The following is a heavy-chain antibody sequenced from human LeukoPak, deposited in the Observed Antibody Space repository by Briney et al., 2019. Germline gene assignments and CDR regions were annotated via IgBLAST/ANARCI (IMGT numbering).Heavy chain of an antibody. CDR2: INPNSGGT. CDR1: GYTFTGYY. Sequence: ASVKVSCKASGYTFTGYYMHWVRQAPGQGLEWMGWINPNSGGTNYAQKFQGRVTMTRDTSISTAYMELSRLRSDDTAVYYCARPNVDIVATINFDYWGQGTLVTVSS. CDR3: ARPNVDIVATINFDY. V-gene: IGHV1-2*02. D-gene: IGHD5-12*01. J-gene: IGHJ4*02.